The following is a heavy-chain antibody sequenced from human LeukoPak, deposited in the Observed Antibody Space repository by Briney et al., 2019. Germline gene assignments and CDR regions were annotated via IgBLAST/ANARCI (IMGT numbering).Heavy chain of an antibody. CDR2: IYYSGST. J-gene: IGHJ5*02. D-gene: IGHD4-17*01. CDR3: ARSSSYDDYAGWFDP. CDR1: GGSISSYY. Sequence: SETLSLTCTVPGGSISSYYWSWIRQPPGKGLEWIGYIYYSGSTNYNPSLKSRVTISVDTSKNQFSLKLSSVTAADTAVYYCARSSSYDDYAGWFDPWGQGTLVTVSS. V-gene: IGHV4-59*01.